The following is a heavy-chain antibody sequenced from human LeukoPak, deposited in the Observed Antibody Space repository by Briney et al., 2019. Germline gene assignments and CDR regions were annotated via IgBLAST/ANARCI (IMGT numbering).Heavy chain of an antibody. CDR3: AKVWRAHGDFHAFDV. CDR2: VSYDGSRN. Sequence: PGGSLRLSCAASGFTFSTHAMHWVRQAPGQGLEWVAAVSYDGSRNYYADSVKGRFTISRDTSNNMLYLQMSSLRPEDTAMYYCAKVWRAHGDFHAFDVWGQGTMVAVSP. D-gene: IGHD4-17*01. V-gene: IGHV3-30*18. J-gene: IGHJ3*01. CDR1: GFTFSTHA.